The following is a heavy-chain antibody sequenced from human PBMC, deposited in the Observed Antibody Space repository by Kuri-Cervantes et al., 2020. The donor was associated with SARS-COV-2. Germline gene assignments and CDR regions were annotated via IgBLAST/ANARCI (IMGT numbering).Heavy chain of an antibody. V-gene: IGHV4-39*01. CDR1: GGSISSSSYY. CDR2: IYYSRST. J-gene: IGHJ3*02. D-gene: IGHD3-3*01. CDR3: ARQLRTRAFDI. Sequence: SETLSLTCTVSGGSISSSSYYWGWIRRPPGKGLEWIGCIYYSRSTYYNPSLKSRVTISVDTYKNQFSLKLSSVTAADTAVYYRARQLRTRAFDIWCQGTMVTVSS.